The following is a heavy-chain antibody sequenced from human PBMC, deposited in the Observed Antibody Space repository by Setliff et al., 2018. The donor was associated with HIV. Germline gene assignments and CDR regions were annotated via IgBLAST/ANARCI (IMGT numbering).Heavy chain of an antibody. Sequence: PSETLSLTCAVYGGSFSAYHWSWIRQTQGKGLEWLGEINHSGSTAYNLALESRVSMSIDTSKNQFSLKLTSVTAADTAIYYCARGRDYTGSWFRPFYLDFWGHGKLVTVSS. CDR2: INHSGST. CDR1: GGSFSAYH. V-gene: IGHV4-34*01. D-gene: IGHD3-3*01. CDR3: ARGRDYTGSWFRPFYLDF. J-gene: IGHJ4*01.